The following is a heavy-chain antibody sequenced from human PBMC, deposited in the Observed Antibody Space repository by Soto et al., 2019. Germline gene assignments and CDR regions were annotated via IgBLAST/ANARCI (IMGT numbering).Heavy chain of an antibody. CDR3: TTLDYDFWSGYYYGGIDY. J-gene: IGHJ4*02. D-gene: IGHD3-3*01. V-gene: IGHV3-15*07. CDR1: GFTFSNAW. Sequence: GGSLRLSCAASGFTFSNAWMNWVRQAPGKGLEWVGRIKSKTDGGTTDYAAPVKGRFTISRDDSKNTLYLQMNSLKTEDTAVYYCTTLDYDFWSGYYYGGIDYWGQGTLVTVSS. CDR2: IKSKTDGGTT.